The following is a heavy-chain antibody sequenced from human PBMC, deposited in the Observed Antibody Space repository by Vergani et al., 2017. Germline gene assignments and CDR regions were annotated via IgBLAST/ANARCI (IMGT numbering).Heavy chain of an antibody. Sequence: QVQLQESGPGLVKPSQTLSLTCTVSGGSNSSGSYYWSWIRQPAGKGLEWIGRIYTSGSTNYNPSLKSRVTISVDTSKNQFSLKLSSVTAADTAVYYCAKDGRRGKAVAGRGNFDYWGQGTLVTVSS. J-gene: IGHJ4*02. CDR1: GGSNSSGSYY. D-gene: IGHD6-19*01. V-gene: IGHV4-61*02. CDR2: IYTSGST. CDR3: AKDGRRGKAVAGRGNFDY.